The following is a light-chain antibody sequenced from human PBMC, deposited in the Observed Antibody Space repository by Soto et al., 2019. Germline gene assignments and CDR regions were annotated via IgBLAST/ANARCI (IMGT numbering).Light chain of an antibody. CDR2: GAS. CDR3: QQHNGYSERM. J-gene: IGKJ1*01. V-gene: IGKV1-5*01. CDR1: QTISSW. Sequence: DIQMTQSPSTLSGSVGDRVTITCRASQTISSWLAWYQQKPGKAPKLLIYGASSLASGVSSRFSGSGSGTEFTLTISSLQPDDFATYYCQQHNGYSERMFGQGTKV.